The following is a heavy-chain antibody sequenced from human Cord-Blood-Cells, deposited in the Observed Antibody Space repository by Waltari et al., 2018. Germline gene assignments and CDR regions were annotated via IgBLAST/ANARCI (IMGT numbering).Heavy chain of an antibody. CDR2: ISAYNG. D-gene: IGHD2-2*01. V-gene: IGHV1-18*04. CDR3: ARECTTKSSTSPYYYYYYMDV. CDR1: GYTFTSYG. J-gene: IGHJ6*03. Sequence: QVQLVQSGAEVKKPGASVKVSCKASGYTFTSYGISWVRQAPGQGLEWMGWISAYNGNTSTSTAYMELRSLRSDDTAVYYCARECTTKSSTSPYYYYYYMDVWGKGTTVTVSS.